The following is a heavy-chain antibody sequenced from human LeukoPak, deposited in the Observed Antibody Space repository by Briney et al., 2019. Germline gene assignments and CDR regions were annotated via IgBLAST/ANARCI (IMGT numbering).Heavy chain of an antibody. CDR3: ARSYGNWFDP. J-gene: IGHJ5*02. V-gene: IGHV3-21*01. Sequence: GGSLRLSCAASGFTFSSYAMSWVRQAPGKGLEWVSSISSSSSYIYYADSVKGRFTISRDNAKNSLYLQMNSLRAEDTAVYYCARSYGNWFDPWGQGTLVTVSS. CDR2: ISSSSSYI. CDR1: GFTFSSYA. D-gene: IGHD4-17*01.